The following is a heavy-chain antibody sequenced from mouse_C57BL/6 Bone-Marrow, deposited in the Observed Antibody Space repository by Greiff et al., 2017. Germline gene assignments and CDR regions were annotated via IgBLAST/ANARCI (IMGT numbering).Heavy chain of an antibody. V-gene: IGHV2-2*01. J-gene: IGHJ4*01. Sequence: VMLVESGPGLVQPSQSLSITCTVSGFSLTSYGVHWVRQSPGKGLEWLGVIWSGGSTDYNAAFISRLSISKDNSKSQVFFKMNSLQADDTAIYYCARRGDYDARVYAMDYWGQGTSVTVSS. CDR1: GFSLTSYG. CDR2: IWSGGST. CDR3: ARRGDYDARVYAMDY. D-gene: IGHD2-4*01.